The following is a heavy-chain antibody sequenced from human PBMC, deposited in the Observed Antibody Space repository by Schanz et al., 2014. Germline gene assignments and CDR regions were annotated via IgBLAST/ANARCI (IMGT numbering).Heavy chain of an antibody. Sequence: EVQLVESGGCLVQPGGSLIISCSASGFTFSDYALHWVRQAPGKGLEYVSAITSDGGGTYYADSMKGRFIISRDTSRNMLFLQMSSLTSDDTAVYYCARSPHYRERKQRSARPTTTNLWGQGTLVTVFS. J-gene: IGHJ4*02. CDR1: GFTFSDYA. CDR2: ITSDGGGT. D-gene: IGHD1-26*01. CDR3: ARSPHYRERKQRSARPTTTNL. V-gene: IGHV3-64D*06.